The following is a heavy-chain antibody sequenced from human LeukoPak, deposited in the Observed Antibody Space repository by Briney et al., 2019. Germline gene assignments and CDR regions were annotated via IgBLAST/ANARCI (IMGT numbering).Heavy chain of an antibody. D-gene: IGHD6-19*01. CDR2: IYYSGST. Sequence: SETESLSCTVSGGSISSYYWSWIRQPPGKGLEWIGYIYYSGSTNYNPSLKSRVTISVETSKNQFSLKLSSVTAADTAVYYCARHGQYSSGPDAFDIWGQGTMVTVSS. CDR1: GGSISSYY. CDR3: ARHGQYSSGPDAFDI. V-gene: IGHV4-59*08. J-gene: IGHJ3*02.